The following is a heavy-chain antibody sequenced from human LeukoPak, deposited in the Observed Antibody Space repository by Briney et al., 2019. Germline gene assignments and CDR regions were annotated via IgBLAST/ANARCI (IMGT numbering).Heavy chain of an antibody. CDR2: IKQDGSEK. J-gene: IGHJ6*03. V-gene: IGHV3-7*01. D-gene: IGHD3-16*01. CDR1: GFTFSSYW. Sequence: GGSLRLSCAASGFTFSSYWMSWVRQAPGKGLEWVANIKQDGSEKYYVDSVKGRFTISRDNAKNSLYLQMNSLRAEDTAVYYCARVGFSGLVAYYYYYMDVWGKGTTVTVSS. CDR3: ARVGFSGLVAYYYYYMDV.